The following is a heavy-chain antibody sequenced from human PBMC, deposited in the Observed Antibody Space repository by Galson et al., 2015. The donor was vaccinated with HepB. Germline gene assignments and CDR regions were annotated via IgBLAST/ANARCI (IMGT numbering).Heavy chain of an antibody. V-gene: IGHV2-70*12. J-gene: IGHJ4*02. CDR2: IDWDDDK. CDR3: AHRQDYYDSSGSATEGNFDY. CDR1: GFSLSTSGMC. D-gene: IGHD3-22*01. Sequence: PALVKPTQTLTLTCTFSGFSLSTSGMCVSWIRQPPGKALEWLARIDWDDDKYYSTSLKTRLTISKDTSKNQVVLTMTNMDPVDAATYYCAHRQDYYDSSGSATEGNFDYWGQGTLVTVSS.